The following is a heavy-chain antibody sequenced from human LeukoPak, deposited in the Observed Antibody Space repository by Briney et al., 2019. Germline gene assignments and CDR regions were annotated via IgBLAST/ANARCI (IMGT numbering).Heavy chain of an antibody. CDR1: GYTFTSYA. D-gene: IGHD5-24*01. CDR2: INAGNGNT. J-gene: IGHJ4*02. V-gene: IGHV1-3*01. Sequence: ASVKVSCKASGYTFTSYAMHWVRQAPGQRLEWMGWINAGNGNTKYSQKFQGRVTITRDTSASTAYMELSSLRSEDTAVYYCARVDGYNRRFDYWGQGTLVTVPS. CDR3: ARVDGYNRRFDY.